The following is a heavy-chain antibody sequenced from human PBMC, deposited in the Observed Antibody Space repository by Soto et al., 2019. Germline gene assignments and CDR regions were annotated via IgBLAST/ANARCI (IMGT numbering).Heavy chain of an antibody. Sequence: HGGSLRLSCAASGFIFSDFAVDWVRQASGKGLEWVGRIRRKSDSYATTYGESVKGRSTISRDDSKNTAYLQMNSLRTEDTAVYYCAYIRGWGQGTLVTVSS. CDR1: GFIFSDFA. J-gene: IGHJ4*02. V-gene: IGHV3-73*01. CDR2: IRRKSDSYAT. D-gene: IGHD3-3*02. CDR3: AYIRG.